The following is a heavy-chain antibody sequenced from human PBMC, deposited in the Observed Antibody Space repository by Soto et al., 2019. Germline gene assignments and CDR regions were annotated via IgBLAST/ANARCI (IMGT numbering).Heavy chain of an antibody. J-gene: IGHJ3*02. CDR1: GYTFTSYG. D-gene: IGHD4-17*01. Sequence: ASVKVSCKASGYTFTSYGISWVRQAPGQGLEWMGWISAYNGNTNYAQKLQGRVTMTTDTSTSTAYMELRSLRSDDTAVYYCARVMDFDYGDYDQSGRGAFDIWGQGTMVTVSS. V-gene: IGHV1-18*01. CDR2: ISAYNGNT. CDR3: ARVMDFDYGDYDQSGRGAFDI.